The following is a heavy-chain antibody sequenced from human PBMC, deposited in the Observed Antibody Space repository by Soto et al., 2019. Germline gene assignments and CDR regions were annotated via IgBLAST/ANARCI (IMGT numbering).Heavy chain of an antibody. CDR3: AAARGGVLGDYYYCGMDV. V-gene: IGHV1-58*01. CDR1: GFTFTSSA. CDR2: IVVGSGNR. D-gene: IGHD3-16*01. J-gene: IGHJ6*02. Sequence: ASVKVSCKASGFTFTSSAVQWVRQARGQRLEWIGWIVVGSGNRNYAQKFQERVTITRDMSTSTAYMELSSLRAEDTAVYYCAAARGGVLGDYYYCGMDVWGQGTTVTVSS.